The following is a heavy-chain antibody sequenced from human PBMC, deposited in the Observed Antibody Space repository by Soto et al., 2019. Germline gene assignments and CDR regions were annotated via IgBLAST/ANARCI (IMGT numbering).Heavy chain of an antibody. CDR2: IAGSSSTYI. CDR1: GFTFSSYS. V-gene: IGHV3-21*01. CDR3: ARDLGYGDYVDWYFDL. D-gene: IGHD4-17*01. Sequence: EVQLVESGGGLVKPGGSLRLSCAASGFTFSSYSMNWVRQAPGKGLEWVSCIAGSSSTYIYYADSVKGRFTISRDNAKNSLYLQMNSLSAEDTAVYYCARDLGYGDYVDWYFDLWGRGTLVTVSS. J-gene: IGHJ2*01.